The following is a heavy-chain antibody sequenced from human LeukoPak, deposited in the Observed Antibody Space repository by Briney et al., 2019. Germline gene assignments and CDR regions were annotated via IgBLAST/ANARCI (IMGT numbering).Heavy chain of an antibody. CDR1: GGSISSYF. J-gene: IGHJ3*02. CDR3: ARRGSIFEDSEWRTAFDI. CDR2: IYTSGST. V-gene: IGHV4-4*07. D-gene: IGHD3-9*01. Sequence: PSETLSLTCTVSGGSISSYFWSWIRQPAGKGLEWIGRIYTSGSTNYNPSLKSRVTMSVDTSKNQFSLKLSSVTAADTAFYYCARRGSIFEDSEWRTAFDIWGQGTMVIVSS.